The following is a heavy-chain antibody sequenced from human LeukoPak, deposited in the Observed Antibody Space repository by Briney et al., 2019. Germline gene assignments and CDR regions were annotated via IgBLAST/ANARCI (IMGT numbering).Heavy chain of an antibody. D-gene: IGHD3-3*01. J-gene: IGHJ4*02. CDR1: GGSFSGYN. CDR3: ARRDFWSGYRSYYFDY. Sequence: TSETLSLTCAVYGGSFSGYNWSWIRQPPGKGLELIGEINHSGSTNYNPSLKSQVTISVDTSKNQFSLKLSSVTAADTAVYYCARRDFWSGYRSYYFDYWGEGTLVTVSS. CDR2: INHSGST. V-gene: IGHV4-34*01.